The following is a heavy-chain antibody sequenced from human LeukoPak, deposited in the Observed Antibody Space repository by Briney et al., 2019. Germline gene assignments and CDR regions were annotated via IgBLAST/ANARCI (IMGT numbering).Heavy chain of an antibody. V-gene: IGHV4-38-2*02. Sequence: SETLSLTCTVSGFSISSGYYWGWIRQPPGKGLEWIGSIYHGGSTYYNPSLKSRVTISVDTPKNQFSLKLSSVTAADTAAYSRVMTTATTWAFDVWGQGTMVTVFS. CDR1: GFSISSGYY. CDR2: IYHGGST. J-gene: IGHJ3*01. CDR3: VMTTATTWAFDV. D-gene: IGHD4-17*01.